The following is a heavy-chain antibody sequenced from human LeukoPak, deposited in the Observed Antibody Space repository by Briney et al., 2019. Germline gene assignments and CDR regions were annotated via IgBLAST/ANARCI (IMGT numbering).Heavy chain of an antibody. CDR1: GFTFTNYA. Sequence: GGSLRLSCAASGFTFTNYAMSWVRQAPGKGLEWVSAISGSGAKTYYADSVKGQFTISIDNSKNTLYLQMNSLRVEYTAVYYCAKELDCSGGTCYKAFDCWGQGTLVTVSS. D-gene: IGHD2-15*01. CDR2: ISGSGAKT. CDR3: AKELDCSGGTCYKAFDC. V-gene: IGHV3-23*01. J-gene: IGHJ4*02.